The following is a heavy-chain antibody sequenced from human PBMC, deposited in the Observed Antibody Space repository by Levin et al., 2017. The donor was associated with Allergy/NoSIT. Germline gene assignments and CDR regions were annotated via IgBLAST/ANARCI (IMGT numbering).Heavy chain of an antibody. CDR2: IYYSGST. J-gene: IGHJ5*02. CDR3: ARWGAPGWFDP. V-gene: IGHV4-31*03. CDR1: GGSISSGGYY. D-gene: IGHD3-16*01. Sequence: SETLSLTCTVSGGSISSGGYYWSWIRQHPGKGLEWIGYIYYSGSTYYNPSLKSRVTISVDTSKNQFSLKLSSVTAADTAVYYCARWGAPGWFDPWGQGTLVTVSS.